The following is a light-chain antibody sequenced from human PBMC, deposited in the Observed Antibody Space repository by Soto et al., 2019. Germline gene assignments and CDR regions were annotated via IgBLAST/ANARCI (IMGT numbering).Light chain of an antibody. J-gene: IGLJ1*01. CDR1: SKDVGGYNY. V-gene: IGLV2-14*01. CDR2: DVN. Sequence: QSALTQPASVSGFPGQSITISCTGTSKDVGGYNYVSWYQKHPGKAPKLKIYDVNKRPSGVSNRFSGSKSGNTASLTISGIQADDEADYYCSSYSNTSTLYVFGTGTKLPVL. CDR3: SSYSNTSTLYV.